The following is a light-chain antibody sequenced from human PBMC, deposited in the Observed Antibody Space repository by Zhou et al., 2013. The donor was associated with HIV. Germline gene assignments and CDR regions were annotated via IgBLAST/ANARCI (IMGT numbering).Light chain of an antibody. CDR1: QSVSSN. CDR2: GAS. Sequence: EILMTQSPATLSVSPGERATLSCRASQSVSSNLAWYQQKPGQAPRLLIYGASTRATNTPARFSGSGSGTEFTLTISKVQSEDFAVYYCQQYNTWPYTFGQGTKLEIK. V-gene: IGKV3-15*01. CDR3: QQYNTWPYT. J-gene: IGKJ2*01.